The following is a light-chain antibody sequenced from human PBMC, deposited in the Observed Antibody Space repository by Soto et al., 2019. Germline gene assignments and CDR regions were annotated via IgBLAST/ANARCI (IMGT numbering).Light chain of an antibody. CDR2: YDS. V-gene: IGLV3-21*04. CDR1: NIGSKS. CDR3: QVWDSSSDHLV. Sequence: SYELTQPPSVSVAPGKTARITCGGNNIGSKSVHWYQQKQGQAPVLVIYYDSDRPSGIPERFSGSNSGNTATLTISRVEAGDEADYYSQVWDSSSDHLVFGGGTKLTVL. J-gene: IGLJ2*01.